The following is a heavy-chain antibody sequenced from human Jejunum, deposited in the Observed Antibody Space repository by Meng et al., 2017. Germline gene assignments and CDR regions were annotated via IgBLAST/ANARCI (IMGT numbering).Heavy chain of an antibody. Sequence: GQLQGAGPGLVRPSETLSLICAVSGGSVSSSGYQWGWIRQHPGKGLEWIGYASTNYNPSLKSRVTISVDTSKNQFSLKLTSVTAADTAVYYCARDHWGSLDYWGQGVLVTVSS. D-gene: IGHD7-27*01. CDR1: GGSVSSSGYQ. J-gene: IGHJ4*02. CDR3: ARDHWGSLDY. CDR2: AST. V-gene: IGHV4-61*08.